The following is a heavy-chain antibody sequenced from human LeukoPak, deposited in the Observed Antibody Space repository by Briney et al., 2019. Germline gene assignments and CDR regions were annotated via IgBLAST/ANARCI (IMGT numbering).Heavy chain of an antibody. CDR3: AREYSSSSGRSFDY. D-gene: IGHD6-6*01. V-gene: IGHV3-48*01. Sequence: GGSLRLSCAASGFTFSSYSMNWVRQAPGKGLEWVSYISSSSSNMYYADSVKGRFTISRDSAKNSLYLQMNSLRAEDTAAYYCAREYSSSSGRSFDYWGQGTLVIVSS. CDR1: GFTFSSYS. J-gene: IGHJ4*02. CDR2: ISSSSSNM.